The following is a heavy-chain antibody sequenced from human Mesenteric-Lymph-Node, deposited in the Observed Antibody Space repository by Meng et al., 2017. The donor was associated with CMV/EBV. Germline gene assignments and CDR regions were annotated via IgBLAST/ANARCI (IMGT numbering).Heavy chain of an antibody. V-gene: IGHV1-46*01. CDR3: AAGPSWTGGYFDY. Sequence: ASVKVSCKASGYTFTTHFIHWVRQAPGQGLEWMGIINPTGGSKTYAQKFRGRVTMTSDTSTSTVFMELSSLRSEDTAVYYCAAGPSWTGGYFDYWGQGTLVTVSS. CDR1: GYTFTTHF. D-gene: IGHD3/OR15-3a*01. J-gene: IGHJ4*02. CDR2: INPTGGSK.